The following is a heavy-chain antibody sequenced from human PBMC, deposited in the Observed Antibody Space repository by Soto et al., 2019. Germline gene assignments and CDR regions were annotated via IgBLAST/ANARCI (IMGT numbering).Heavy chain of an antibody. CDR3: ATDPAGYSYGYGY. J-gene: IGHJ4*02. CDR2: IIPIFGTA. D-gene: IGHD5-18*01. CDR1: GGTFSSYA. Sequence: SVKVSCKASGGTFSSYAISWVRQAPGQGLEWMGGIIPIFGTANYAQKFQGRVTITADESTSTAYMEPSSLRSEDTAVYYCATDPAGYSYGYGYWGQGTLVTVSS. V-gene: IGHV1-69*13.